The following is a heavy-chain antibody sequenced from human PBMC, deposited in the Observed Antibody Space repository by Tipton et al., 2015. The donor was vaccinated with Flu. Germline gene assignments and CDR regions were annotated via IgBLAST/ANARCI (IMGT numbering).Heavy chain of an antibody. V-gene: IGHV3-53*01. D-gene: IGHD3-3*01. CDR3: AREGGYDFWSGYYPYAMDV. CDR2: IYSDGTT. CDR1: GFTVNSNY. Sequence: VQLVQSGGGLIQPGESLRLSCAASGFTVNSNYMTWVRQAPGKGLEWVSVIYSDGTTYYADSVKGRFTISRDISKNTLYLQMNSLRVEDTAVYYCAREGGYDFWSGYYPYAMDVWGQGTTVTVSS. J-gene: IGHJ6*02.